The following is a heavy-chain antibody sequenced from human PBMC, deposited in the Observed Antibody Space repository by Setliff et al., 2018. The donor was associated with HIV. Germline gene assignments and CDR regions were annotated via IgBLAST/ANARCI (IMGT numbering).Heavy chain of an antibody. Sequence: SVKVSCKASGGTFSSYVISWVRQAPGQGPEWMGGIIPMYGVTNYAQKLQGRVTITTDESTSTAYMELSSLRSEDTAVYYCALPYCSGGNCWSSAARPPAGWFDPWGQGTLVTVSS. J-gene: IGHJ5*02. CDR3: ALPYCSGGNCWSSAARPPAGWFDP. CDR1: GGTFSSYV. V-gene: IGHV1-69*05. CDR2: IIPMYGVT. D-gene: IGHD2-15*01.